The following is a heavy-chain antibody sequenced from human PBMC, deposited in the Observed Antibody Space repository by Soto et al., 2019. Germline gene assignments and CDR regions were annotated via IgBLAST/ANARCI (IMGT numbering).Heavy chain of an antibody. CDR3: ARRGRTLPHYSYYMDV. CDR2: VSNSGSNT. Sequence: EVQLLEYGGGLVQPGGSLRLSCAASGFTFSNYVMSWVRQAPGKGLEWVSSVSNSGSNTYYAESVKGRVTISSDNSNNTLYLQMNSLRAEDTALYYCARRGRTLPHYSYYMDVWGKGTTVTVSS. V-gene: IGHV3-23*01. CDR1: GFTFSNYV. J-gene: IGHJ6*03.